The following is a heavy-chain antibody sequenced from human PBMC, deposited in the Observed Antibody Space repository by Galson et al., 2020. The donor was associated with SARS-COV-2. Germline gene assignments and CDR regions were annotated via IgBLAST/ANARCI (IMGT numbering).Heavy chain of an antibody. D-gene: IGHD5-12*01. CDR3: VRDRPEYGGYVGFDP. J-gene: IGHJ5*02. V-gene: IGHV3-74*01. CDR1: GFTFSNHF. Sequence: TGGSLRLSCAASGFTFSNHFMHWVRQAPGKGLVWVSRINGGGRSTTYAESVEGRFTISRDNAKNTLYLQMNSLRAEDTAIYYCVRDRPEYGGYVGFDPWGQGTLVTVSS. CDR2: INGGGRST.